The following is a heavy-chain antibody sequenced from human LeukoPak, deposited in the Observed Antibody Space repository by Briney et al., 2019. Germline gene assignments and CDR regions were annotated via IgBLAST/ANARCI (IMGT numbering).Heavy chain of an antibody. Sequence: SETLSLTCTVSGGSISSGGYYWSWIRQPPGKGLEWIGYIYYSGSTNYNPSLKSRVTISVDTSKNQFSLKLSSVTAADTAVYYCAREGAAAGTRYFDLWGRGTLVTVSS. V-gene: IGHV4-61*08. CDR3: AREGAAAGTRYFDL. J-gene: IGHJ2*01. D-gene: IGHD6-13*01. CDR1: GGSISSGGYY. CDR2: IYYSGST.